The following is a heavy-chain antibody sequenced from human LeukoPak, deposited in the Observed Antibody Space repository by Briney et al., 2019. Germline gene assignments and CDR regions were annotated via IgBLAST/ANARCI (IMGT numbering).Heavy chain of an antibody. J-gene: IGHJ6*03. CDR3: APEKLEYSSSWYNTYYYYYMDV. D-gene: IGHD6-13*01. V-gene: IGHV1-2*02. Sequence: ASVKVSCKASGYTFTGYYMHWVRQAPGQGLEWMGWINPNSGGTNYAQKFQGRVTMTRDTSISTAYMELSRLRSDDTAVYYCAPEKLEYSSSWYNTYYYYYMDVWGKGTTVTISS. CDR1: GYTFTGYY. CDR2: INPNSGGT.